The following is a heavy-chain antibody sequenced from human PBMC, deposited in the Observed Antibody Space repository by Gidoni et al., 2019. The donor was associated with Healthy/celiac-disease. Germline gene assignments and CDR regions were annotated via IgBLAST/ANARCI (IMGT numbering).Heavy chain of an antibody. CDR2: ISSSGSTI. Sequence: QVQLVESGGGLVKPGGSLRLSCAASGFPFSTYYMSWIRQAPGKGLEWVSYISSSGSTIYYADSVKGRFTISRDNAKNSLYLQMNSLRAEDTAVYYCARLYYYDSSGYYECYFDYWGQGTLVTVSS. CDR1: GFPFSTYY. CDR3: ARLYYYDSSGYYECYFDY. V-gene: IGHV3-11*01. D-gene: IGHD3-22*01. J-gene: IGHJ4*02.